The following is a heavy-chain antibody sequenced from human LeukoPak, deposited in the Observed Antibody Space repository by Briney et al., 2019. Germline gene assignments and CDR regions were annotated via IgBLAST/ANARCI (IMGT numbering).Heavy chain of an antibody. CDR1: GYTFTSYG. V-gene: IGHV1-18*01. Sequence: ASVKVSCKASGYTFTSYGISWVRQAPGQGLEWMGWISAYNGNTNYAQKLQGRVTMTRDTSISTAYMELSRLRSDDTAVYYCARGTYYDYVWGSYRYTHAYYFDYWGQGTLVTVSS. CDR2: ISAYNGNT. CDR3: ARGTYYDYVWGSYRYTHAYYFDY. D-gene: IGHD3-16*02. J-gene: IGHJ4*02.